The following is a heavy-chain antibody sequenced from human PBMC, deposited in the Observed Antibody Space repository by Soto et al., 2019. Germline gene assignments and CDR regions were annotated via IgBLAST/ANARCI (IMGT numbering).Heavy chain of an antibody. J-gene: IGHJ4*02. V-gene: IGHV4-34*01. D-gene: IGHD3-22*01. CDR2: INHSGST. CDR1: GGSFSGYY. CDR3: ARGYYDSSGSLDY. Sequence: PSETLSLTCAVYGGSFSGYYWSWIRQPPGKGLERIGEINHSGSTNYNPSLKSRVTISVDTSKNQFSLKLSSVTAADTAVYYCARGYYDSSGSLDYWGQGTLVTVSS.